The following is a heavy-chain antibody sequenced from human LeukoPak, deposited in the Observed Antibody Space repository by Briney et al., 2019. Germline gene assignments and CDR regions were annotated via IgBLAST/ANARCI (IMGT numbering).Heavy chain of an antibody. Sequence: SVKLSCKASGGTFSSYAISWVRHPPGLGLEWMGGIIPIFGTANYAQKFQGRVTITADESTSTAYMELSSLRSEDTAVYYCARGSTICSGGSCYSGSHLDYWGQGTLVTVSS. CDR3: ARGSTICSGGSCYSGSHLDY. J-gene: IGHJ4*02. D-gene: IGHD2-15*01. CDR1: GGTFSSYA. CDR2: IIPIFGTA. V-gene: IGHV1-69*01.